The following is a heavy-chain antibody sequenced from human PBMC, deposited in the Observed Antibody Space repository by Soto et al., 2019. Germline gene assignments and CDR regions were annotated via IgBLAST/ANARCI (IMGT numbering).Heavy chain of an antibody. CDR1: GYTFSTYD. J-gene: IGHJ5*02. CDR3: ARGNWFDP. V-gene: IGHV1-8*01. CDR2: VNPDSGKT. Sequence: QVQVVQSGAEVKEPGASVKVSCKASGYTFSTYDINWVRQATGQGLEWVGWVNPDSGKTDYARNFQGRVTMTRNTSISTVYMELSVLRSEDTAVYYCARGNWFDPWGQGTLVTVSS.